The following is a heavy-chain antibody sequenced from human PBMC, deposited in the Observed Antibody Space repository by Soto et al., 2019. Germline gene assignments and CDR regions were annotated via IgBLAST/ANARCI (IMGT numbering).Heavy chain of an antibody. CDR2: IKSKTDGGTT. Sequence: GGSLRLSCAASGFTFSNAWMNWVRQAPGKGLEWVGRIKSKTDGGTTDYAAPVKGRFTISRDDSKNTLYLQMNSLKTEDTAVYYCTTAAGYCSSTSCQTGYYYYYGMDVWGQGTTVTVSS. CDR3: TTAAGYCSSTSCQTGYYYYYGMDV. V-gene: IGHV3-15*07. CDR1: GFTFSNAW. D-gene: IGHD2-2*01. J-gene: IGHJ6*02.